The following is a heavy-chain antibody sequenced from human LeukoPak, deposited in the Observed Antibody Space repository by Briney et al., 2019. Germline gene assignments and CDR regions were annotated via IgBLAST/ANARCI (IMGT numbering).Heavy chain of an antibody. CDR3: ARQRGYNYGYDDS. Sequence: GASLKVSCKASGYTFTSYDINWVRQATGQGLEWRGWMNPNSGNTGYAQKFQGRVTMTRNTSIRPAYMELSTLPSEDTAVYYCARQRGYNYGYDDSWGQGTLVTVSS. CDR2: MNPNSGNT. CDR1: GYTFTSYD. V-gene: IGHV1-8*01. J-gene: IGHJ5*02. D-gene: IGHD5-18*01.